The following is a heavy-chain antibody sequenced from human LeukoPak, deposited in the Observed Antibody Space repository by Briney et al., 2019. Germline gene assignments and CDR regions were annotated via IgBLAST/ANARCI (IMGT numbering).Heavy chain of an antibody. CDR2: INNDGSNT. CDR3: ARSRNGSFDY. V-gene: IGHV3-74*01. CDR1: GFTFSYYW. J-gene: IGHJ4*02. D-gene: IGHD6-25*01. Sequence: PGGSLRLSCGASGFTFSYYWMHWVRQAPGKGLVWVSRINNDGSNTNYADSVKGRFITSRDNAKNTLYLQMNSLRADDTALYYCARSRNGSFDYWGQGTLVTVSS.